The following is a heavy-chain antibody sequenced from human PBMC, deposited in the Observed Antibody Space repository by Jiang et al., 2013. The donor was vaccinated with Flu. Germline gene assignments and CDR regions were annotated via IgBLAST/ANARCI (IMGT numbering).Heavy chain of an antibody. Sequence: QLLESGGGLVQPGGSLRLSCAASGFTFSSYWMSWVRQAPGKGLEWVANIKQDGSEKYYVDSVKGRFTISRDNAKDSLYLQMNSLRAEDTAVYYCARDDGSVYGEEIDYWGQGTLVTVSS. CDR1: GFTFSSYW. CDR2: IKQDGSEK. D-gene: IGHD5/OR15-5a*01. J-gene: IGHJ4*02. V-gene: IGHV3-7*03. CDR3: ARDDGSVYGEEIDY.